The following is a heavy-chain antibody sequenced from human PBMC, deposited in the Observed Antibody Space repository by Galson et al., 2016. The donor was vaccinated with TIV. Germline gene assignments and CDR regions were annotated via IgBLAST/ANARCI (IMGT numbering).Heavy chain of an antibody. CDR2: IYHTGNT. D-gene: IGHD3-16*01. V-gene: IGHV4-59*12. Sequence: SETLSLTCTVSGGSTSSYYWTWIRQPPGKGLEWIGYIYHTGNTIYNPSLKSRVAISLDTSKNQFSLKLSSVTAADTALYYCAREGSADYDWGRAHFDYWGQGTLVTGSS. CDR3: AREGSADYDWGRAHFDY. J-gene: IGHJ4*02. CDR1: GGSTSSYY.